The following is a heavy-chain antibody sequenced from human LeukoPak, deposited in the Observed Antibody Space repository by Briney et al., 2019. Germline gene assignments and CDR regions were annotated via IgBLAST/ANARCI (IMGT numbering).Heavy chain of an antibody. V-gene: IGHV1-2*02. J-gene: IGHJ3*02. Sequence: ASVKVSRKASGYTFTGYYMHWVRQAPGQGLEWMGWINPNSGGTNYAQKFQGRVTMTRDTSISTAYMELSRLRSDDTAVYYCARPAEGTDPDAFDIWGQGTMVTVSS. D-gene: IGHD1-1*01. CDR3: ARPAEGTDPDAFDI. CDR2: INPNSGGT. CDR1: GYTFTGYY.